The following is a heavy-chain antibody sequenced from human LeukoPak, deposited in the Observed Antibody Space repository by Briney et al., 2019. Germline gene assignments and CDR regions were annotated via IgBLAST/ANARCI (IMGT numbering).Heavy chain of an antibody. J-gene: IGHJ6*01. CDR1: GFTLSSYY. CDR2: MYSGGST. V-gene: IGHV3-66*01. Sequence: GGSLRLSCAASGFTLSSYYMTWVRQAPGKGLEWVSVMYSGGSTYYTDSVKGRLAISRDTPQYTVCLQRKSMRVEDTAVYYCARSDGNHLFGMEVWGQGAAVTVSS. CDR3: ARSDGNHLFGMEV. D-gene: IGHD2/OR15-2a*01.